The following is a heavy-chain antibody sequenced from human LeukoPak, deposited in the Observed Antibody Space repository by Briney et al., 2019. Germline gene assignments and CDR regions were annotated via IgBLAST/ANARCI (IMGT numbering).Heavy chain of an antibody. D-gene: IGHD6-19*01. CDR3: ARDEYSSGSIDY. CDR1: GYTFTTLD. Sequence: ASVKVSCKASGYTFTTLDINWVRQATGQGLEWMGWINPKSGNTGYAQKLQGRVTMTTDTSTSTAYMELRSLRSDDTAVYYCARDEYSSGSIDYWGQGTLVTVSS. CDR2: INPKSGNT. V-gene: IGHV1-8*02. J-gene: IGHJ4*02.